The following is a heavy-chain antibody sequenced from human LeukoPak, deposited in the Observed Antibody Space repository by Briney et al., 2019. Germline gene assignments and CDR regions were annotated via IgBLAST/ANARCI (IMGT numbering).Heavy chain of an antibody. Sequence: PGGSLRLSCAASGFTVSSNYMSWVRQAPGKGLEWVSVIYSGGSTYYADSVKGRFTISRDSSKNTLYLQMNSLRAEDTAVYYCARVVGAAIYYMDVWGKGTTVTVSS. CDR3: ARVVGAAIYYMDV. CDR2: IYSGGST. CDR1: GFTVSSNY. D-gene: IGHD2-21*02. J-gene: IGHJ6*03. V-gene: IGHV3-53*01.